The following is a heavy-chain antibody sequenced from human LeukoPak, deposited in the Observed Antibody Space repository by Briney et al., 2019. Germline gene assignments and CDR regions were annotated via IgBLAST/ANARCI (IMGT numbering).Heavy chain of an antibody. J-gene: IGHJ4*02. Sequence: PSETLSLTCIVSGDSLTSNNCFWGWIRQSPGKGLEWLGSMYYSGVTYYSPSFKSRVTMSLDTSNNQFSLRLNSVTAADTAVYYCARRSFCAGDCLCLDYWGQGILVTVSS. CDR1: GDSLTSNNCF. CDR3: ARRSFCAGDCLCLDY. V-gene: IGHV4-39*01. CDR2: MYYSGVT. D-gene: IGHD2-21*02.